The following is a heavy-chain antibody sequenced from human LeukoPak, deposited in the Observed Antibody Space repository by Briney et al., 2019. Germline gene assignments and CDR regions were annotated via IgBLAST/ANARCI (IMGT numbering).Heavy chain of an antibody. D-gene: IGHD3-10*01. J-gene: IGHJ4*02. CDR2: IYPADSET. V-gene: IGHV5-51*01. CDR3: ARVFNIMVRGVIITPSFDY. CDR1: GYSFTTYW. Sequence: GESLKISCKGSGYSFTTYWIGWVRQMPGKGLEWMGSIYPADSETRYSPSFQGQVTIPADKSISIAYLQWSSLKASDTAMYYCARVFNIMVRGVIITPSFDYWGQGTLVTVSS.